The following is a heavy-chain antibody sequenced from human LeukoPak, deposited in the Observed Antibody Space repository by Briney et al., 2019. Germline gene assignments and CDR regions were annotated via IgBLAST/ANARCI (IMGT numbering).Heavy chain of an antibody. CDR3: ARRPGISDH. CDR1: GFTFSSYS. CDR2: ISSSSNII. Sequence: GGSLRLSCAASGFTFSSYSMNWVRQAPGKGLEWVSYISSSSNIIYYADSVKGRFTISRDNAKNSLYLQMNSLRAEDTAVYYCARRPGISDHWGQGTLVTVSS. D-gene: IGHD2/OR15-2a*01. J-gene: IGHJ4*02. V-gene: IGHV3-48*01.